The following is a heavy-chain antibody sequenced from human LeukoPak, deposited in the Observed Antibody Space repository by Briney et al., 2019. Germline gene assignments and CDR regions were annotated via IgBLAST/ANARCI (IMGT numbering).Heavy chain of an antibody. Sequence: GGSLRLSCAASGFTFSSYAMSWVRQAPGKGLEWVSAISGSGGGTYYADSVKGRFTISRDNSKNTLYLQMNSLRAEDTAVYYCARGSSRLPYDSSGLPFDYWGQGTLVTVSS. CDR2: ISGSGGGT. D-gene: IGHD3-22*01. CDR1: GFTFSSYA. CDR3: ARGSSRLPYDSSGLPFDY. V-gene: IGHV3-23*01. J-gene: IGHJ4*02.